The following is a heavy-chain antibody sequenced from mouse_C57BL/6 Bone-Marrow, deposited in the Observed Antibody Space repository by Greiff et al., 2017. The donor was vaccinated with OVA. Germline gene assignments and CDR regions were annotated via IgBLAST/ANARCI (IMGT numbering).Heavy chain of an antibody. J-gene: IGHJ1*03. V-gene: IGHV3-6*01. CDR2: ISYDGSN. Sequence: DVQLQESGPGLVKPSQSLSLTCSVTGYSITSGYYWNWIRQFPGNKLEWMGYISYDGSNNYNPSLKNRISITRDTSKNQFFLKLNSVTTEDTATYYCVRGIYYDYPYWYFDVWGTGTTVTVSS. CDR1: GYSITSGYY. CDR3: VRGIYYDYPYWYFDV. D-gene: IGHD2-4*01.